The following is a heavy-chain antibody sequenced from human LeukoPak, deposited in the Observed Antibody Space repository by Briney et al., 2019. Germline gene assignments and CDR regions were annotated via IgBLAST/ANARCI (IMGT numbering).Heavy chain of an antibody. D-gene: IGHD6-13*01. V-gene: IGHV1-69*13. CDR3: AIGIAAAGIFDY. CDR1: GYTFSSYA. J-gene: IGHJ4*02. CDR2: IIPIFGTA. Sequence: SVKVSCKASGYTFSSYAISWVRQAPGQGLEWMGGIIPIFGTANYAQKFQGRVTITADESTSTAYMELSSLRSEDTAVYYCAIGIAAAGIFDYWGQGTLVTVSS.